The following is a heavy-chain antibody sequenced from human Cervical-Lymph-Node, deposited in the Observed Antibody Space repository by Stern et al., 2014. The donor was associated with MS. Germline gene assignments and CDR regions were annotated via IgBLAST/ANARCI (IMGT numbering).Heavy chain of an antibody. CDR3: ARDEGGIRFLEWLFSIDGMDV. CDR1: GYTFTSYY. Sequence: QVQLVQSGAEVKKPGASVKVSCKASGYTFTSYYMHWVRQAPGQGLEWMGIINPSGGSTSYAQKFQGRVTMTRDTSTSTVYMELSSLRSEDTAVYYCARDEGGIRFLEWLFSIDGMDVWGQGTTVTVSS. J-gene: IGHJ6*02. CDR2: INPSGGST. D-gene: IGHD3-3*01. V-gene: IGHV1-46*01.